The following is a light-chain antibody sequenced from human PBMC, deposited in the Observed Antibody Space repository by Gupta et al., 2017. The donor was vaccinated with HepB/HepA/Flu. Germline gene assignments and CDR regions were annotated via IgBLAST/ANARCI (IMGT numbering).Light chain of an antibody. Sequence: QSALHQPASVSGSAGQAITTSWTGNSSDVGGYNYVYWYQQHPGKAPKLMIYDVSNRPSGVSNRFSGSKSGNTASLTISGPQAEDEADYYCSSYTSSSTDVVFGGGTKLTVL. V-gene: IGLV2-14*03. J-gene: IGLJ2*01. CDR2: DVS. CDR1: SSDVGGYNY. CDR3: SSYTSSSTDVV.